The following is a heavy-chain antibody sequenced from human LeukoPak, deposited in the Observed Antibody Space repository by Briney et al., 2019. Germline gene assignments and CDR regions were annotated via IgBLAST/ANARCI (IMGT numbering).Heavy chain of an antibody. CDR2: ISGSGGST. CDR1: GFTFSSYA. V-gene: IGHV3-23*01. Sequence: GGSLGLSCAASGFTFSSYAMSWVRQAPGKGLEWVSAISGSGGSTYYADSVKGRFTISRDNSKNTLYLQMNSLRAEDTAVYYCAKENGGYYLYYYYMDVWGKGTTVTVSS. CDR3: AKENGGYYLYYYYMDV. J-gene: IGHJ6*03. D-gene: IGHD4-23*01.